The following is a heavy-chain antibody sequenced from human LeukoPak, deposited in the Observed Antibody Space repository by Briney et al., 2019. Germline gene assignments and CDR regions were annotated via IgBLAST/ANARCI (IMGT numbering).Heavy chain of an antibody. CDR1: GYNFITYW. CDR2: IYPGDSDT. V-gene: IGHV5-51*01. Sequence: KHGESLKISCKGSGYNFITYWIGWVRQMPGKGLEWMGIIYPGDSDTRYSPSFQGQVTISADKSISTAYLQWSSLKASDTAMYYCARTRGLLDFDYWGQGTLVTVSS. J-gene: IGHJ4*02. CDR3: ARTRGLLDFDY. D-gene: IGHD2-15*01.